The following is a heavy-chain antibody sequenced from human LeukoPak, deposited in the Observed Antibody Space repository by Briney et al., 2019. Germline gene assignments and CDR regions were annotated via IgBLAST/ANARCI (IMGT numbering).Heavy chain of an antibody. CDR1: GFTFSSYA. CDR3: VRRGDASSGWGDHDF. D-gene: IGHD6-19*01. V-gene: IGHV3-23*01. CDR2: IGGSGDKT. Sequence: GGSLRLSCAASGFTFSSYAMHWVRQAPGKGLEWVSTIGGSGDKTFYADSVKGRFTISRDNSKNMVHLQMNGLTGEDTALYYCVRRGDASSGWGDHDFWGQGALVTVSS. J-gene: IGHJ4*02.